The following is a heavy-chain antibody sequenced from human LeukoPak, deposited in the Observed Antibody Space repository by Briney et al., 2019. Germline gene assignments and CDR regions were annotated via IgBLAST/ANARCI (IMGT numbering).Heavy chain of an antibody. CDR2: IWFDGSNK. J-gene: IGHJ4*02. CDR3: VRDPSGSGFAFDS. CDR1: GFIFSNDA. V-gene: IGHV3-33*07. Sequence: PGRSLRLSCAASGFIFSNDAMYWVRQAPGKGLEWVAFIWFDGSNKHYADSVKGRFTISRDNSEDTLYLQMNSLRAEDTAVYYCVRDPSGSGFAFDSWGQGALVTVSS. D-gene: IGHD1-1*01.